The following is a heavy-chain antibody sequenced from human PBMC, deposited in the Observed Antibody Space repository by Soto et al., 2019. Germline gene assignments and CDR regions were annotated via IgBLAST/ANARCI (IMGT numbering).Heavy chain of an antibody. Sequence: QVQLVQSGAEVKKPGSSVKVSCKASGGTFSSYAITWVRQAPGQGLEWMGGLIPIFGTANYAQKFQGRVTISADESTSTAYMELSSLRAEDTAVYYCASGGARRSGSYFGGYWGQGTLVTVSS. V-gene: IGHV1-69*01. CDR1: GGTFSSYA. CDR2: LIPIFGTA. D-gene: IGHD1-26*01. CDR3: ASGGARRSGSYFGGY. J-gene: IGHJ4*02.